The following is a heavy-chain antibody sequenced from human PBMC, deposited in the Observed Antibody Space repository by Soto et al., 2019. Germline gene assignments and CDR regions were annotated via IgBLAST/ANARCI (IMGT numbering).Heavy chain of an antibody. D-gene: IGHD3-22*01. Sequence: PSETLSLTCAVSGGSISSYYWSWIRKPPGKGLEWIGYIYYSGSTNYNPSLKSRVTISVDTSKNQFSLKLSSVTAADTAVYYCARGRSDDSSGYPVDYWGQGTLVTVSS. J-gene: IGHJ4*02. CDR1: GGSISSYY. CDR2: IYYSGST. V-gene: IGHV4-59*01. CDR3: ARGRSDDSSGYPVDY.